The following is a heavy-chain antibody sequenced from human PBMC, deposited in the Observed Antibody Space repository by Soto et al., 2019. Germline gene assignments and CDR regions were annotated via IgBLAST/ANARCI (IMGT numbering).Heavy chain of an antibody. Sequence: SETLSLTCTVSGGSISSYYWSWIRQPPGKGLEWIGYIYYSGSTNYNPSLKSRFTISVDTSKTQFSLKLSSVTAADTAVYYCARCYSSGWYYFDYWGQGTLVTVSS. V-gene: IGHV4-59*08. D-gene: IGHD6-19*01. J-gene: IGHJ4*02. CDR2: IYYSGST. CDR1: GGSISSYY. CDR3: ARCYSSGWYYFDY.